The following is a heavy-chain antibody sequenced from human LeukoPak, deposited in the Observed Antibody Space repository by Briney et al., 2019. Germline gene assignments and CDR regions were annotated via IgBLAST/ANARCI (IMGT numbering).Heavy chain of an antibody. D-gene: IGHD1-14*01. CDR2: ITSNGGGT. V-gene: IGHV3-64*02. CDR3: SRSNRGVPDY. CDR1: GFTFCSYA. Sequence: GGAPRLSCAAPGFTFCSYAMHWGPPAPGEGMEHVSTITSNGGGTYYADSVKGRFTISRDDSKNTLYLQMGGLRAEDMAVYYCSRSNRGVPDYWGQGTLVTVSS. J-gene: IGHJ4*02.